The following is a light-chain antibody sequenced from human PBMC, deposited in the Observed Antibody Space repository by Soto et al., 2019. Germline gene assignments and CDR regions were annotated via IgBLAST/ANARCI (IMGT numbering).Light chain of an antibody. Sequence: QSALTQPASLSGSPGQSITISCTGTSSDIGAYDYVSWFQQHPGKAPKLMISEVNNRPSGVSNRFSGSKSGNTASLTISGLQAEDEADYYCMSFIDSTSTHWVLGGGTKLTVL. CDR1: SSDIGAYDY. V-gene: IGLV2-14*01. J-gene: IGLJ3*02. CDR3: MSFIDSTSTHWV. CDR2: EVN.